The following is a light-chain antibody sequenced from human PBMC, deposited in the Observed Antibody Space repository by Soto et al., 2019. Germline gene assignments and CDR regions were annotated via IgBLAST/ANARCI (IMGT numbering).Light chain of an antibody. CDR2: KDS. Sequence: SYELIQPPSMSVSPGQTARITCSGAALTKQIAYWYQQKPGQAPVLVIYKDSERPSGIPERFSGSTSGTTVTLTISGVKAEDEADYYCQSADSSGTYRVFGGGTKLTVL. J-gene: IGLJ2*01. V-gene: IGLV3-25*03. CDR3: QSADSSGTYRV. CDR1: ALTKQI.